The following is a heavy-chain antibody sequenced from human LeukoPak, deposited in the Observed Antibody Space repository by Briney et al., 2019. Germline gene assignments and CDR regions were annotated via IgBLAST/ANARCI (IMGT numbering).Heavy chain of an antibody. CDR2: IYYSGST. V-gene: IGHV4-59*01. J-gene: IGHJ6*03. Sequence: PSGTLSLTCTVSGGSISSYYWSWIRQPPGKGLEWIGYIYYSGSTNYNPSLKSRVTISVDTSKNQFSLKLSSVTAADTAVYYCARTTEGYCRSTSCYGFYYSYYMDVWGKGTTVTISS. D-gene: IGHD2-2*01. CDR3: ARTTEGYCRSTSCYGFYYSYYMDV. CDR1: GGSISSYY.